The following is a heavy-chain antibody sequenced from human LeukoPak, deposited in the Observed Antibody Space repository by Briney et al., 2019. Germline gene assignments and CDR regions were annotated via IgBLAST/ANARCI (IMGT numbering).Heavy chain of an antibody. CDR1: GGSISSSSYY. D-gene: IGHD3-22*01. V-gene: IGHV4-39*07. CDR2: IYYSGST. CDR3: ARAPYDSSGYSLGY. J-gene: IGHJ4*02. Sequence: SETLSLTCTVSGGSISSSSYYWGWIRQPPGKGLEWIGSIYYSGSTYYNPSLKSRVTISVDTSKNQFSLKLSSVTAADTAVYYCARAPYDSSGYSLGYWGQGTLVTVSS.